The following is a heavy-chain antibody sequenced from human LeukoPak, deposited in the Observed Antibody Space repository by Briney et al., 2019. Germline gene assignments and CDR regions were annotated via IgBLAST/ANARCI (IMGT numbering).Heavy chain of an antibody. V-gene: IGHV1-24*01. Sequence: GASVNVSCKVSGYTLTELSMHWVGQAGGKGLEWVGGFDPEDGETIYAQKFQGRVTMTEDTSTDPAYMEMSSLESEDTAVYYCATAPLPTAAAGTFDYGRQATLVTVSS. CDR1: GYTLTELS. CDR2: FDPEDGET. CDR3: ATAPLPTAAAGTFDY. D-gene: IGHD6-13*01. J-gene: IGHJ4*02.